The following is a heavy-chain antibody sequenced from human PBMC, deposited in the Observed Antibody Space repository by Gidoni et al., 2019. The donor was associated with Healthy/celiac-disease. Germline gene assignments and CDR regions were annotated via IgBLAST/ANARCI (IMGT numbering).Heavy chain of an antibody. D-gene: IGHD3-9*01. CDR2: ISYDGSNK. V-gene: IGHV3-30-3*01. CDR3: ARDASYYDILTGYLPSFDY. CDR1: GFTFSSYA. Sequence: QAQLVESGGGVVQPGRSLRLSCAASGFTFSSYAMHWVRQAPGKGLEWVAVISYDGSNKYYADSVKGRFTISRDNSKNTLYLQMNSLRAEDTAVYYCARDASYYDILTGYLPSFDYWGQGTLVTVSS. J-gene: IGHJ4*02.